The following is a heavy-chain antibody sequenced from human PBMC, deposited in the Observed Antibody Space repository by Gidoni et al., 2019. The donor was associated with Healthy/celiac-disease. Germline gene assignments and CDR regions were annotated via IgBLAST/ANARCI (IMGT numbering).Heavy chain of an antibody. V-gene: IGHV3-33*01. CDR2: MWYDGSNK. J-gene: IGHJ4*02. CDR1: GFTFSRYG. CDR3: AREMGQAYYDFWSGYPLDY. D-gene: IGHD3-3*01. Sequence: QVQLVESGGGVVKPGRSLRLSCAASGFTFSRYGMHWVRRAPGKGLEGVAVMWYDGSNKYYADSVECRFTISRDNSKNTLYLQMNSLRAEDTAVYYCAREMGQAYYDFWSGYPLDYWGQGTLVTVSS.